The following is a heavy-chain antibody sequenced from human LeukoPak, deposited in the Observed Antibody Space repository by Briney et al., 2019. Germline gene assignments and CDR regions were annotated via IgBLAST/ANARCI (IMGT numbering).Heavy chain of an antibody. Sequence: GGSLRLPCAASGFTFSSYGMHWVRQAPGKGLEWVAVISYNGSNKYYADSVKGRFTISRDNSKNTLYLQMNSLRAEDTAVYYCAKDHDTIFGVVHNWFDPWGQGTLVTVSS. V-gene: IGHV3-30*18. CDR1: GFTFSSYG. J-gene: IGHJ5*02. CDR3: AKDHDTIFGVVHNWFDP. CDR2: ISYNGSNK. D-gene: IGHD3-3*01.